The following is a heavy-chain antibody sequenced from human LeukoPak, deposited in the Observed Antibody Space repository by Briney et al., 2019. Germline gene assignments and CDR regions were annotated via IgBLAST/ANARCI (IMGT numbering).Heavy chain of an antibody. D-gene: IGHD3-22*01. CDR1: GFTITSNY. J-gene: IGHJ4*02. CDR3: ARGTYYCDSRGDYFDY. Sequence: PGGSLRLSCAASGFTITSNYMSWVRQAPGKGLECVSDIYGDGRIHYTASVKSRFTISRDTSKNTLYLQLSCVTAADTAVYYCARGTYYCDSRGDYFDYWGQGTLVTVSS. CDR2: IYGDGRI. V-gene: IGHV3-53*01.